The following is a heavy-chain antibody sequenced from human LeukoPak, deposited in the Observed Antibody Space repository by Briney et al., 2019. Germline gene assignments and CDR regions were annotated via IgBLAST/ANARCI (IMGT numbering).Heavy chain of an antibody. CDR3: ARGRVNTVTTNAFDI. D-gene: IGHD4-17*01. V-gene: IGHV1-3*01. CDR2: ISAGNGNT. CDR1: GYTFTSYA. Sequence: GASVKVSCKASGYTFTSYAMHWVRQAPGQRLEWMGWISAGNGNTKYSQKFQGRVTITRDTSASTAYMELSSLRSEDTAVYYCARGRVNTVTTNAFDIWGQGTMVTVSS. J-gene: IGHJ3*02.